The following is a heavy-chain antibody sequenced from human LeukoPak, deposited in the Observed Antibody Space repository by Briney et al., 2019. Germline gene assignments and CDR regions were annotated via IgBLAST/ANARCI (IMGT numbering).Heavy chain of an antibody. CDR3: AKGRGSSTSRGDY. Sequence: GGSLRLSCAASGFTFSNYAMSWVRQAPGKGLEWVSAISGSGGSTYYADSVKGRFTISRDNSKNTLYLQMSSLRAEDTAVYYCAKGRGSSTSRGDYWGQGTLVTVSS. D-gene: IGHD2-2*01. CDR2: ISGSGGST. J-gene: IGHJ4*02. CDR1: GFTFSNYA. V-gene: IGHV3-23*01.